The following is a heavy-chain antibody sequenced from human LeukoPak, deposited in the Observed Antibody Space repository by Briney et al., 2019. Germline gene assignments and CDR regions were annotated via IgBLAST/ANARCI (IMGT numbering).Heavy chain of an antibody. CDR2: ISAYNGNT. CDR1: GYTFTSYG. D-gene: IGHD2-15*01. CDR3: ARVKVVVAANPDPYFDY. Sequence: ASVKVSCKASGYTFTSYGISWVRQAPGQGLEWMGWISAYNGNTNYAQKLQGRVTMTTDTSTSTAYMELRSLRPDDTAVYYCARVKVVVAANPDPYFDYWGQGTLVTVSS. J-gene: IGHJ4*02. V-gene: IGHV1-18*01.